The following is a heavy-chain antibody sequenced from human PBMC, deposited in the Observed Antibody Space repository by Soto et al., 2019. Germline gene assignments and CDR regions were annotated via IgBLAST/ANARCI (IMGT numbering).Heavy chain of an antibody. Sequence: QVQLVQSGAEVKKPGSSVKVSCKASGGTFSSYGIRWVRQAPGQGLEWMGGIIPVFGTADYAQKFQGRVTINADESTSTAYMELSILRSGDTAVYYCARAEFASVVDRYYFYYGMDVWGQGTTVTVS. CDR1: GGTFSSYG. CDR2: IIPVFGTA. CDR3: ARAEFASVVDRYYFYYGMDV. D-gene: IGHD2-21*01. V-gene: IGHV1-69*01. J-gene: IGHJ6*02.